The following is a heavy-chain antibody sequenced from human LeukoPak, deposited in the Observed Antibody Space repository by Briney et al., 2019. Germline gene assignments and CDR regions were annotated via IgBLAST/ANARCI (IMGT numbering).Heavy chain of an antibody. J-gene: IGHJ3*02. V-gene: IGHV1-69*06. Sequence: SVKVSCKASGGTFSSYAISWVRQAPGQGLEWMGGIIPIFGTANYAQKFQGRVTITADKSTSTAYMELSSLRSEDTAVYYCATVGGEEIRKERLNDAFDIWGQGTMVTVSS. CDR3: ATVGGEEIRKERLNDAFDI. CDR2: IIPIFGTA. CDR1: GGTFSSYA. D-gene: IGHD5-12*01.